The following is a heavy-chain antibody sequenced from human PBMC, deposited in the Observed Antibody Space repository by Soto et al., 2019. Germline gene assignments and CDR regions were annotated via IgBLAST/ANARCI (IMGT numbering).Heavy chain of an antibody. J-gene: IGHJ4*02. CDR1: GFTFSGVA. V-gene: IGHV3-73*02. CDR2: IRSKAKSFAT. Sequence: EVQLVESGGGLVQPGGSLKLSCAASGFTFSGVAMHWVRQASGKGLEWVARIRSKAKSFATGYAESVKGRFTISRDDSANTAYLQMSSLKTDDTAMYYCTTLGEWGSYSGYWGQGTLVSVSS. D-gene: IGHD1-26*01. CDR3: TTLGEWGSYSGY.